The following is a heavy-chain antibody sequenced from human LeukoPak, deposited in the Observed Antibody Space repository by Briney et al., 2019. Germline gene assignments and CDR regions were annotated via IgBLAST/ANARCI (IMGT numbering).Heavy chain of an antibody. CDR2: IIPIFGTA. CDR1: GGTFSSYA. Sequence: SVKVPCKASGGTFSSYAISRVRQAPGQGLEWMGGIIPIFGTANYAQKFQGRVTITTDESTSTAYMELSSLRSEDTAVYYCARDREMATNPNWFDPWGQGTLVTVSS. D-gene: IGHD5-24*01. J-gene: IGHJ5*02. V-gene: IGHV1-69*05. CDR3: ARDREMATNPNWFDP.